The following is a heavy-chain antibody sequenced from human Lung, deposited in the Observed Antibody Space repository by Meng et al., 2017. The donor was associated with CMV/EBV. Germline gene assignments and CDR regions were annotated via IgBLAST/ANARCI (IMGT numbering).Heavy chain of an antibody. CDR1: GYSITTSYF. V-gene: IGHV4-38-2*02. CDR3: ARERDYYSYMDV. CDR2: IFHGGTV. Sequence: GSLRLSCTISGYSITTSYFWGWVRQSPGKGLEWIGSIFHGGTVYYNPSLKSRVTISLDTSKNQFSLRLDSVTAADTAVYYCARERDYYSYMDVWGRGTTVTVSS. J-gene: IGHJ6*02.